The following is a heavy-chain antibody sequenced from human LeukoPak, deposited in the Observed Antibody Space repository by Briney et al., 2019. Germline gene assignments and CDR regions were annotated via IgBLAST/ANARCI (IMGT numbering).Heavy chain of an antibody. J-gene: IGHJ4*02. V-gene: IGHV3-66*01. CDR2: IYSGGST. D-gene: IGHD3-22*01. CDR1: GFTVSSNY. CDR3: ARGDPIVVVY. Sequence: GGSLRLSCAASGFTVSSNYMSWVRQAPGKGLEWVSVIYSGGSTYYADSVKGRFTISRDNSKNTLYLQMNGLRAEDSAVYYCARGDPIVVVYWGQGTLVTVSS.